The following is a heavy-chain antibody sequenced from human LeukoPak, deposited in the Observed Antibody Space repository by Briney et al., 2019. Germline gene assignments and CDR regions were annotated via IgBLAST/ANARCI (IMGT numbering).Heavy chain of an antibody. CDR3: AHRSGLTGGFDY. Sequence: ASVTVPFKASGGTFISYTITWVRQAPGQGLEWMGGIIPIFGTANYAQKFQGRVTITADESTSTAYMELSSLRSEDTAVYYCAHRSGLTGGFDYWGQGTLVTVSS. V-gene: IGHV1-69*13. D-gene: IGHD3-9*01. J-gene: IGHJ4*02. CDR2: IIPIFGTA. CDR1: GGTFISYT.